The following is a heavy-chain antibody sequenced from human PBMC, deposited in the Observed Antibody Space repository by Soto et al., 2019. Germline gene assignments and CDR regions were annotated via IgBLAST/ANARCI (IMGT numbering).Heavy chain of an antibody. Sequence: SETLSLTCAVSGGSISSSNWWSWVRQPPGKGLEWIGEIYHSGSTNHNPSLKSRVTISVDKSKNQFSLKLSSVTAADTAVYYCARSLDIVVVPAKYYYGMDVWGQATTVTVSS. D-gene: IGHD2-2*01. CDR1: GGSISSSNW. CDR2: IYHSGST. V-gene: IGHV4-4*02. J-gene: IGHJ6*02. CDR3: ARSLDIVVVPAKYYYGMDV.